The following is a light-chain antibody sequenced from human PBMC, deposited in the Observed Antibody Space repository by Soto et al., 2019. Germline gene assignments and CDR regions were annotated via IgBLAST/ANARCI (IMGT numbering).Light chain of an antibody. J-gene: IGKJ2*01. CDR1: QGLVYSDGNTY. CDR2: KIS. V-gene: IGKV2-30*01. CDR3: MQGTHWPFT. Sequence: DVVMTQSPLSLPVTLGQPASISCKSTQGLVYSDGNTYLNWFHQRPGQSPRRLIHKISDRDSGVPDRFSGSGSGTDFTLESSRVEAEDVGIYYCMQGTHWPFTFGQGTKLEI.